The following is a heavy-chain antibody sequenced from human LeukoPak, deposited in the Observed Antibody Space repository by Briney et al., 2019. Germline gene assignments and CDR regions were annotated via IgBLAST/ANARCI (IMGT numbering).Heavy chain of an antibody. CDR1: GYTFTSYD. D-gene: IGHD6-19*01. CDR3: ARARRGGYSSSDYYYYMDV. CDR2: MNPNSGNT. Sequence: ASVKVSCKASGYTFTSYDINWVRQATGQGLEWMGWMNPNSGNTGYAQKFQGRVTMTRNTSISTAYMELSSLRSEDTAVYYRARARRGGYSSSDYYYYMDVWGKGTTVTVSS. J-gene: IGHJ6*03. V-gene: IGHV1-8*01.